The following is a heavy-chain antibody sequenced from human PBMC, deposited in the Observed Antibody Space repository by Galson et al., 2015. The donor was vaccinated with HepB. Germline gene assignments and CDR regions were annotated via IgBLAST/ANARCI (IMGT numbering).Heavy chain of an antibody. D-gene: IGHD6-6*01. CDR1: GYTFTSYY. V-gene: IGHV1-46*01. Sequence: SVKVSCKASGYTFTSYYMHWVRQAPGQGLEWMGIINPSGGSTSYAQKFQGRVTMTRDTSTSTVYMELSSLRPEDTAVYYCARPSYSSSSAREYYYYGMDVWGQGTTVSVSS. J-gene: IGHJ6*02. CDR2: INPSGGST. CDR3: ARPSYSSSSAREYYYYGMDV.